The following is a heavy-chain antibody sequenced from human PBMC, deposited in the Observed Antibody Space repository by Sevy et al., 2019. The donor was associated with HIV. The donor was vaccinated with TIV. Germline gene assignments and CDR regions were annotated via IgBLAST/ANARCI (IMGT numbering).Heavy chain of an antibody. D-gene: IGHD4-17*01. CDR1: GFTFSNYW. CDR2: IQEDGSDK. CDR3: ATDPFSVTTSNDYMDV. V-gene: IGHV3-7*01. Sequence: GGSLRLSCAASGFTFSNYWMSWVRQAPGKGLEWVANIQEDGSDKYYVDSVKGRLTISRDNAKNPLYLQMTSLRAEDTAVYYCATDPFSVTTSNDYMDVWGKGTTVTVSS. J-gene: IGHJ6*03.